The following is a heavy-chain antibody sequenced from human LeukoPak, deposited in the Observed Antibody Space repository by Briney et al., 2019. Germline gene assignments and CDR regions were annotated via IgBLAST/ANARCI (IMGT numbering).Heavy chain of an antibody. CDR2: IYHSGST. J-gene: IGHJ4*02. Sequence: PSGTLSLTCAVSGGSISSSNWWSWVRQPPGQGLEWIGEIYHSGSTNYNPSLKSRATISVDKSKNQFSLKLSSVTAADTAVYYCARKEDYGDYFDYWGQGTLVTVSS. V-gene: IGHV4-4*02. CDR3: ARKEDYGDYFDY. D-gene: IGHD4-17*01. CDR1: GGSISSSNW.